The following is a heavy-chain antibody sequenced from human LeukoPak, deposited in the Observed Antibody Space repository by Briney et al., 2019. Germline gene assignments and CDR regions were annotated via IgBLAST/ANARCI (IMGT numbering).Heavy chain of an antibody. D-gene: IGHD3-3*01. V-gene: IGHV3-30*03. CDR2: ISYGGDNK. CDR3: ASGPPFLKYFEY. CDR1: GFTFSSYG. Sequence: GGSLRLSCAASGFTFSSYGMHWVRQAPGKGLEWVAVISYGGDNKYYADSVKGRFTISRDDSNNALYLQMHSLRAEDTALYYCASGPPFLKYFEYWGQGTLVTVSS. J-gene: IGHJ4*02.